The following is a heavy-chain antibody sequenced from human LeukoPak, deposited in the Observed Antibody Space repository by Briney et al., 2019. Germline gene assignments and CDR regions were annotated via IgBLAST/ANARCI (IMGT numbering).Heavy chain of an antibody. CDR2: ISSSSSYI. J-gene: IGHJ6*02. V-gene: IGHV3-21*01. D-gene: IGHD2-2*01. CDR3: ARGYCSSTSCYGYYYYGMDV. Sequence: GGSLRLSCAASGFTFTYYTMNWVRQAPGKGLEWVSSISSSSSYIYYADSVKGRFTISRDNAKNSLYLQINSLRAEDTAVYYCARGYCSSTSCYGYYYYGMDVWGQGTTVTVSS. CDR1: GFTFTYYT.